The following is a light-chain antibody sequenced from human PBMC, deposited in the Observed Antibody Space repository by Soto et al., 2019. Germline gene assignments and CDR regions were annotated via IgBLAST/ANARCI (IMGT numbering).Light chain of an antibody. CDR2: GAS. V-gene: IGKV3-20*01. J-gene: IGKJ2*01. CDR1: QSVSSSY. Sequence: EIVLTQSPGTLSLSPGERATLSCRASQSVSSSYLAWYQRKPGQAPRLLIYGASRRATGIPDRFSGSGSGTDFTLTISRLEPEDFAIYHCQQYGGSPRTFGQGTKLEIK. CDR3: QQYGGSPRT.